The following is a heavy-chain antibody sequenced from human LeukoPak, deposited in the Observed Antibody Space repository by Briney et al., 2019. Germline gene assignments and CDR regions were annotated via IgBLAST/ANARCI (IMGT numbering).Heavy chain of an antibody. CDR1: GGSISSGSYY. CDR3: ARLPGIAAEGAGNWFDP. J-gene: IGHJ5*02. V-gene: IGHV4-61*02. Sequence: SETLSLTCTVSGGSISSGSYYWSWIRQPAGKGLEWIGRIYTSGSTNYNPSLKSRVTISVDTSKNQFSLKLSSVTAADTAVYYCARLPGIAAEGAGNWFDPWGQGTLVTVSS. CDR2: IYTSGST. D-gene: IGHD6-13*01.